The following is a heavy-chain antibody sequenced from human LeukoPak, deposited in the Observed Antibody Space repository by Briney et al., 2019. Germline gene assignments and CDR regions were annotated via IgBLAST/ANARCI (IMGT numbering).Heavy chain of an antibody. V-gene: IGHV1-18*01. J-gene: IGHJ6*03. CDR2: ISAYNGNT. CDR1: GYTFTSYG. D-gene: IGHD6-13*01. Sequence: ASVXVSCKASGYTFTSYGISWVRQAPGQGLEWMGWISAYNGNTNYAQKLQGRVTITTETSTSTAYMELRSLRSDDTAVYYCARVRTFRIAAVYYMDVWGKGTTVTVSS. CDR3: ARVRTFRIAAVYYMDV.